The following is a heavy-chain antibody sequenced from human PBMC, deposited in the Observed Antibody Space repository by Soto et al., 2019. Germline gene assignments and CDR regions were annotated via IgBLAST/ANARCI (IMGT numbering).Heavy chain of an antibody. Sequence: SETLSLTCTVSGGSVSSGSYYWSWIRQPPGKGLEWIGYIYYSGSTNYNPSLKSRVTISVDTSKNQFSLKLSSVTAADTAVYYCARVAGITGTSGWFDPWGQGTLVTVSS. D-gene: IGHD1-7*01. CDR2: IYYSGST. J-gene: IGHJ5*02. CDR1: GGSVSSGSYY. V-gene: IGHV4-61*01. CDR3: ARVAGITGTSGWFDP.